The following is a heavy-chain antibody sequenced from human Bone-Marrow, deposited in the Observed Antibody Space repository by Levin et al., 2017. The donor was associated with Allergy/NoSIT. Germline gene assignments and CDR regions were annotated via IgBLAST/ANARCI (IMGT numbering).Heavy chain of an antibody. CDR1: GFTFSSFA. D-gene: IGHD4-17*01. V-gene: IGHV3-23*01. CDR3: ARRYDYADYPSDY. Sequence: PGESLKISCAASGFTFSSFAMNWVRQAPGKGLEWVSSISATGDTTYYADSVKGRFAISRDNSKNTVYLKMNSLRVEDTALYYCARRYDYADYPSDYWGQGTLVTVSS. J-gene: IGHJ4*02. CDR2: ISATGDTT.